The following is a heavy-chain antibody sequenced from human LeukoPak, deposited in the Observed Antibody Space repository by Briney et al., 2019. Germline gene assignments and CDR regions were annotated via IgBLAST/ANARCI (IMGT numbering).Heavy chain of an antibody. D-gene: IGHD3-10*01. CDR2: INTNTGNP. CDR1: XYTFTSYA. CDR3: ARAPQGVGFGELLSNNWFDP. Sequence: SVKVSCKASXYTFTSYAMNWVRQAPGQGLEWMGWINTNTGNPTYAQGFTGRFVFSLDTSVSTAYLQISSLKAEDTAVYYCARAPQGVGFGELLSNNWFDPWGQGTLVTVSS. V-gene: IGHV7-4-1*02. J-gene: IGHJ5*02.